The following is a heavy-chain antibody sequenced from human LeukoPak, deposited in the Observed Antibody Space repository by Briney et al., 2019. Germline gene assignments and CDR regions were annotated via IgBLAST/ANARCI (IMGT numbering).Heavy chain of an antibody. CDR1: GFTFSSYA. V-gene: IGHV3-23*01. J-gene: IGHJ4*02. CDR2: ISGSGGST. CDR3: ARDREGRFLEWYPDY. D-gene: IGHD3-3*01. Sequence: GGSLRLSCAASGFTFSSYAMSWVRQAPGKGLEWVSAISGSGGSTYYADSVKGRFTISRDNSKNTLYLQMNSLRAEDTAVYYCARDREGRFLEWYPDYWGQGTLVTVSS.